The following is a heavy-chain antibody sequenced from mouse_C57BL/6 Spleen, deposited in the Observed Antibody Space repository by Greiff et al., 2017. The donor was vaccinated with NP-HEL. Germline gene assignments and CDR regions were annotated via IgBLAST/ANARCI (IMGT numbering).Heavy chain of an antibody. CDR3: ARERVITTVVEDY. CDR1: GYAFTNYL. CDR2: INPGSGGT. J-gene: IGHJ2*01. Sequence: VQLQESGAELVRPGTSVKVSCKASGYAFTNYLIEWVKQRPGQGLEWIGVINPGSGGTNYNEKFKGKATLTADKSSRTAYMQLSSLTSEDSAVYFCARERVITTVVEDYWGQGTTLTVSS. V-gene: IGHV1-54*01. D-gene: IGHD1-1*01.